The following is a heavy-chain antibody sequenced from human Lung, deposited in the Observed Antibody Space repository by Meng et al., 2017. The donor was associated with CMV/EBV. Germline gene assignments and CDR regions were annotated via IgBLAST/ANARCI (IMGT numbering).Heavy chain of an antibody. D-gene: IGHD2-2*01. V-gene: IGHV1-2*02. CDR1: GYTFTGYY. Sequence: ASXXVSXKASGYTFTGYYMHWVRQAPGQGLEWMGWINPNSGGTNYAQKFQGRVTMTRDTSISTAYMELSRLRSDDTAVYYCARACSSTSCYPYYYYYYGMDFXGQGXTVTVSS. CDR2: INPNSGGT. CDR3: ARACSSTSCYPYYYYYYGMDF. J-gene: IGHJ6*02.